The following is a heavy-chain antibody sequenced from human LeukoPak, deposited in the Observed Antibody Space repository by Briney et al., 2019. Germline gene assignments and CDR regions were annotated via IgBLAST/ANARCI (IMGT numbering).Heavy chain of an antibody. CDR2: IYHSGST. J-gene: IGHJ2*01. D-gene: IGHD6-13*01. Sequence: RPSETLSLTCTVSGGSISSGGYYWSWIRQPPGKGLEWIGYIYHSGSTYYNPSLKSRVTISVDTSKNQFSLKLSSVTAADTAVYYCARQGSSSWFNPYWYFDLWGRGTLVTVSS. CDR1: GGSISSGGYY. V-gene: IGHV4-30-2*02. CDR3: ARQGSSSWFNPYWYFDL.